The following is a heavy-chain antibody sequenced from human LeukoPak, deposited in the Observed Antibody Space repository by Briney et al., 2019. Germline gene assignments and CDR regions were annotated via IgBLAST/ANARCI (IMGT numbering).Heavy chain of an antibody. CDR3: ARDRERAVWFDP. CDR1: GDSFTSYY. J-gene: IGHJ5*02. D-gene: IGHD1-26*01. V-gene: IGHV1-46*01. Sequence: ASVKVSCKASGDSFTSYYMHWVRHAPGQGLEWMGIINPSGGSTSYAQKFQGRVTMTRDTSTSTVYMELSSLRSEDTAVYYCARDRERAVWFDPWGQGTLVTVSS. CDR2: INPSGGST.